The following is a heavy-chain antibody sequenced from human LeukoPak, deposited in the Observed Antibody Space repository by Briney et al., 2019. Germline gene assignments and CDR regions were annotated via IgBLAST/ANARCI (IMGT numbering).Heavy chain of an antibody. CDR3: ARAQPSGSTLGDY. Sequence: PGGSLRLSCAASGFSFSTYTMNWVRQAPGKGLEWVSSISSSSSFMYYADSVKGRFTISRDNAKNSLFLQMNSLRADDTAVYYCARAQPSGSTLGDYWGQGTLVTVSS. V-gene: IGHV3-21*01. CDR2: ISSSSSFM. CDR1: GFSFSTYT. D-gene: IGHD1-26*01. J-gene: IGHJ4*02.